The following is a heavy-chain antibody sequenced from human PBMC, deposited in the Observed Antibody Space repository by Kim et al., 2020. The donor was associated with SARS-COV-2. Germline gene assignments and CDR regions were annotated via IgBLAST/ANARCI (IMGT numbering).Heavy chain of an antibody. V-gene: IGHV4-34*01. D-gene: IGHD1-1*01. J-gene: IGHJ6*03. Sequence: SETLSLTCAVYGGSFSGYYWSWIRQPPGKGLEWIGEINHSGSTNYNPSLKSRVTISVDTSKNQFSLKLSSVTAADTAVYYCARGLVGYLYYYYMDVWGKGTTVTVSS. CDR2: INHSGST. CDR1: GGSFSGYY. CDR3: ARGLVGYLYYYYMDV.